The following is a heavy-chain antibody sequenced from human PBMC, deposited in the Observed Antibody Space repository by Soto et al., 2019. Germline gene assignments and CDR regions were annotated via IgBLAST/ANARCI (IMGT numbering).Heavy chain of an antibody. Sequence: GASVKVSCKASGYTFTSYGISWVRQAPGQGLEWMGWISAYNGNTNYAQKLQGRVTMTTDTSTSTAYMELRSLRSDDTAVYYCARAEWLANYYYYGMDVWGQGTTVTVS. D-gene: IGHD6-19*01. J-gene: IGHJ6*02. CDR3: ARAEWLANYYYYGMDV. CDR1: GYTFTSYG. CDR2: ISAYNGNT. V-gene: IGHV1-18*01.